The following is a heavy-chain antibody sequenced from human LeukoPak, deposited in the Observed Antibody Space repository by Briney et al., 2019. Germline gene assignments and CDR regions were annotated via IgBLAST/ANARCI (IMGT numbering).Heavy chain of an antibody. Sequence: GASVKVSCKASGGTFSSYAISWVRQAPGQGLEWMGGIIPIFGTANYAQKFQGRVTITADKSTSTAYMELSSLRAEDTAVYYCAKDRTALDYWGQGTLVTVSS. V-gene: IGHV1-69*06. J-gene: IGHJ4*02. CDR2: IIPIFGTA. CDR3: AKDRTALDY. CDR1: GGTFSSYA. D-gene: IGHD5-18*01.